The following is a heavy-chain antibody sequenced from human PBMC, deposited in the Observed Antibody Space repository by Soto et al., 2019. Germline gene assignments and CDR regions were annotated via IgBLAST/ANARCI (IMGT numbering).Heavy chain of an antibody. CDR2: MNPNTGNT. CDR1: GYTFSTYD. D-gene: IGHD6-25*01. J-gene: IGHJ4*02. V-gene: IGHV1-8*01. CDR3: ARRKERSGPHYFDA. Sequence: QVQLVQSGAEVKKPGTSVKVSCKASGYTFSTYDISWVRQATGQGLEWMGCMNPNTGNTGYAQKFRGRVTMTRNASTGTAYMELSSLRSEDTAVYYCARRKERSGPHYFDAWGQGTLVTVSS.